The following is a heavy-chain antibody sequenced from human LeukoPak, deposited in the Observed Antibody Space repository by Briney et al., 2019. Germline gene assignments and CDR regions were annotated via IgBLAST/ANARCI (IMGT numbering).Heavy chain of an antibody. J-gene: IGHJ4*02. CDR1: GGSFSDYY. CDR3: ARGGSYYDFWSGRAPFTP. CDR2: INHSGYT. Sequence: SETLSLTCVVYGGSFSDYYWSWIRQPPGKGLEWIGEINHSGYTNYNPSLKSRITISVDTSKNQFSLNLSYMTAADTAVYHCARGGSYYDFWSGRAPFTPWGQGTLVTVSS. V-gene: IGHV4-34*01. D-gene: IGHD3-3*01.